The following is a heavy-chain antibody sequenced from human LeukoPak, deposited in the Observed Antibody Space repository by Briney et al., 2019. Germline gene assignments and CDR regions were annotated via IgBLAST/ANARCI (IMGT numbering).Heavy chain of an antibody. J-gene: IGHJ4*02. CDR3: ASGVGATTAYY. CDR1: GYTFTRYY. D-gene: IGHD1-26*01. Sequence: ASVKVSCKASGYTFTRYYMHWVRQAPGQGLEWMGWISAYNGNTNYAQKLQGRVTMTTDTSTSTAYMELRSLRSDDTAVYYCASGVGATTAYYWGQGTLVTVSS. V-gene: IGHV1-18*04. CDR2: ISAYNGNT.